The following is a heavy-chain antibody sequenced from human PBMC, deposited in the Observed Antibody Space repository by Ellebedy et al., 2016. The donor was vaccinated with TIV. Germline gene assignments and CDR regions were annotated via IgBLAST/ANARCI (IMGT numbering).Heavy chain of an antibody. CDR1: GDSIDTGGYY. D-gene: IGHD3-10*01. Sequence: SETLSLTCTVSGDSIDTGGYYWSWVRQHPGKGLEWIGYIYDSGSTYYNPSLKSRVTISMDTSKNQLSLKLSSVTAADTARYYCVRDTGYYPGAVSYWGQGTLVTVSS. CDR2: IYDSGST. V-gene: IGHV4-31*03. J-gene: IGHJ4*02. CDR3: VRDTGYYPGAVSY.